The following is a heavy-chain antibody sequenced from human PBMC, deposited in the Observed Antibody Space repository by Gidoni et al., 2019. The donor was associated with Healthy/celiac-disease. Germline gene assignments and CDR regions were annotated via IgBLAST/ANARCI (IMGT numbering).Heavy chain of an antibody. D-gene: IGHD3-3*01. CDR3: AREDFWSGYFDY. J-gene: IGHJ4*02. V-gene: IGHV4-59*01. CDR1: GGSISSYY. Sequence: QVQLQESGPGLVKPSETLSLTCTVSGGSISSYYCSWSRQPPGKGLEWIVYIYYSGSTNYNPSLKSRVTISVDTSKNQFSLKLSSVTAADTAVYYCAREDFWSGYFDYWGQGTLVTVSS. CDR2: IYYSGST.